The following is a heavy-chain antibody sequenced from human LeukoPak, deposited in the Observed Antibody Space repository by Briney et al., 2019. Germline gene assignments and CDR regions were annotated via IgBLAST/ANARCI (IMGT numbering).Heavy chain of an antibody. CDR3: ATPQGLWVLFTTLDV. CDR2: IISNTEGGTT. Sequence: PGGSLRLSCAVSGFTFSNAWITWVRQAPGKGLEWVGRIISNTEGGTTDYAAPVKGRFTISRDDSQNTVYLQMNSLKTADTAVYYCATPQGLWVLFTTLDVWGQGTTVIVSS. CDR1: GFTFSNAW. D-gene: IGHD5-18*01. J-gene: IGHJ6*02. V-gene: IGHV3-15*01.